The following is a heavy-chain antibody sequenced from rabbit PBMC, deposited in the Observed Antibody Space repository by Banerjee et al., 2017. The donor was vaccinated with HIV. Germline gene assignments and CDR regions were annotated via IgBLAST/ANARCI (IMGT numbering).Heavy chain of an antibody. CDR3: ARGPYTARLDL. J-gene: IGHJ3*01. CDR1: GFSFSSSYW. D-gene: IGHD1-1*01. CDR2: ISGDT. V-gene: IGHV1S45*01. Sequence: EESGGGLVQPEGSLTLTCTASGFSFSSSYWICWVRQAPGKGLELIACISGDTWYASWAKGRFTISKTSSTTVTLQMTSLTAADTATYFCARGPYTARLDLWGQGTLVTVS.